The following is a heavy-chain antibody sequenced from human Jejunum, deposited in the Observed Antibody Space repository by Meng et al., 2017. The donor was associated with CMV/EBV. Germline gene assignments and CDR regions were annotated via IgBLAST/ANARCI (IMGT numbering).Heavy chain of an antibody. CDR3: ARGTPGRSYSDY. CDR1: GYTFTDHN. CDR2: ISLGNGQT. J-gene: IGHJ4*02. V-gene: IGHV1-18*04. Sequence: QAHLLQSGAEVKKPGASVKISCKTSGYTFTDHNIGWVRQAPGQGLEWVGWISLGNGQTVYGHKVQGRVTVTTDTSTSTAYMELRSLRSDDTAVYYCARGTPGRSYSDYWGQGTLVTVSS. D-gene: IGHD3-10*01.